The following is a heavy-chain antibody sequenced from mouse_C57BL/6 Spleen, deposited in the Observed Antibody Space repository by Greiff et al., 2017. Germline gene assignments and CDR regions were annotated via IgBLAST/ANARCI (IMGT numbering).Heavy chain of an antibody. J-gene: IGHJ4*01. D-gene: IGHD2-3*01. Sequence: QVQLKQPGAELVKPGASVKVSCKASGYTFTSYWMHWVKQRPGQGLEWIGRIHPSDSDTKYNQKVKGKATLTVAKSSSPDYMQLSSLTSEDSAVYYCAIEDGYHAMDYWGQGTSVTVSS. CDR1: GYTFTSYW. CDR2: IHPSDSDT. CDR3: AIEDGYHAMDY. V-gene: IGHV1-74*01.